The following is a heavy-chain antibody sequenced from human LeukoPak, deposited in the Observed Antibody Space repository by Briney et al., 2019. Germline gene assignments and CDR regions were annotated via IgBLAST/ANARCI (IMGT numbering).Heavy chain of an antibody. Sequence: SQTLSLTCTVSGGSISSGSYYWSWIRQPAGKGLEWIGRIYTSGSTNYNPSLKSRVTISVDTSKNQFSLKLSSVTAADTAVYYCARDAGYCRSTSCYILHYYGMDVWGQGTTVTVSS. J-gene: IGHJ6*02. CDR3: ARDAGYCRSTSCYILHYYGMDV. CDR1: GGSISSGSYY. CDR2: IYTSGST. V-gene: IGHV4-61*02. D-gene: IGHD2-2*01.